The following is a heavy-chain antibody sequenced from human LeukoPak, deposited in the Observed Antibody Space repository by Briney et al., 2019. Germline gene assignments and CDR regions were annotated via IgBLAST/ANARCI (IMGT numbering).Heavy chain of an antibody. D-gene: IGHD2-21*01. CDR3: ATVASIRRFYSDF. CDR2: INPDSGDT. J-gene: IGHJ4*02. Sequence: ASVKVSCKASGYSFTGYYIQWVRQAPGQGLEWMGWINPDSGDTEYSQRFQGRITLTSDTSVTTAYMELSSLRSDDTAIFYCATVASIRRFYSDFWGQGTLVTVSS. V-gene: IGHV1-2*02. CDR1: GYSFTGYY.